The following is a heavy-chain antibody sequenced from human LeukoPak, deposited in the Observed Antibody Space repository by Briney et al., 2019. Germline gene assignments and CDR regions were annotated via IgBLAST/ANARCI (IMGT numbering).Heavy chain of an antibody. CDR2: ISSSSSYI. CDR1: GFTFSSYS. Sequence: GGSLRLSCAASGFTFSSYSMNWVCQAPGKGLEWVSSISSSSSYIYYADSVKGRFTISRDNAKNSLYLQMNSLRAEDTAVYYCVKTDERTESFQHWGQGTLVIVSS. J-gene: IGHJ1*01. V-gene: IGHV3-21*04. D-gene: IGHD1-1*01. CDR3: VKTDERTESFQH.